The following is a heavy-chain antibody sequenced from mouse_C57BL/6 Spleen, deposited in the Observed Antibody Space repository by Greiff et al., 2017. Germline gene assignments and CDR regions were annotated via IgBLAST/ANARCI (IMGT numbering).Heavy chain of an antibody. D-gene: IGHD1-1*01. J-gene: IGHJ3*01. CDR1: GYTFTSYT. CDR2: INPSSGYT. Sequence: QVQLQQSGAELARPGASVKMSCKASGYTFTSYTMHWVKQRPGQGLEWIGYINPSSGYTKYNQKFKDKATLTADKSSSTAYMQLSSLTSEDSAVYYCARELVTTVVPGFAYWGQGTLVTVSA. CDR3: ARELVTTVVPGFAY. V-gene: IGHV1-4*01.